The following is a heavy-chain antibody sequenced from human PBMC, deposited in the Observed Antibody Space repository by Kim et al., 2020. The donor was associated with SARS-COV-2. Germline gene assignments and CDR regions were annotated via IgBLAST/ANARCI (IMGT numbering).Heavy chain of an antibody. V-gene: IGHV4-59*01. D-gene: IGHD1-26*01. CDR2: IYYSGST. Sequence: SETLSLTCTVSGGSISSYYWSWIRQPPGKGLEWIGYIYYSGSTNYNPSFKSRVTISVDTSKNQFSLKLSSVTAADTAVYYCARYSLGAYYYYGMDVWGQGTTVTVSS. CDR1: GGSISSYY. CDR3: ARYSLGAYYYYGMDV. J-gene: IGHJ6*02.